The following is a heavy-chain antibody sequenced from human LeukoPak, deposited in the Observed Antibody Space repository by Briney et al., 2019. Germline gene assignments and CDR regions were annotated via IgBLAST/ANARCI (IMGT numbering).Heavy chain of an antibody. V-gene: IGHV5-51*01. CDR1: GYSFAHSW. CDR3: ARPVGADLEVYFDY. J-gene: IGHJ4*02. CDR2: IYPGDSDT. Sequence: GESLKISCKGSGYSFAHSWIGWVRQTPGKGLEWMGIIYPGDSDTRYSPSFQGQVIMSADKSISTAYLHWSSLKASDTAIYYCARPVGADLEVYFDYWGQGTLVTVSS. D-gene: IGHD1-26*01.